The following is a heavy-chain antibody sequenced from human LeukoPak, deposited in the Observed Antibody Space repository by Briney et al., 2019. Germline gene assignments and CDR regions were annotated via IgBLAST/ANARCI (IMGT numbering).Heavy chain of an antibody. J-gene: IGHJ3*01. Sequence: GGSLRLSCAASGFTFSDYFMSWLRQAPGRGLEWLSYLSSSGRTIYNADSVKGRFTISRDNAKNSLSLQMNSLRADDTAVYYCAMKAVPRPRLYDAFDFWGQGTVVTVSS. D-gene: IGHD2-2*02. V-gene: IGHV3-11*01. CDR3: AMKAVPRPRLYDAFDF. CDR2: LSSSGRTI. CDR1: GFTFSDYF.